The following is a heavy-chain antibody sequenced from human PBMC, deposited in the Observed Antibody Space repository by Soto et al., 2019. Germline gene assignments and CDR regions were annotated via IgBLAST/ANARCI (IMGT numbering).Heavy chain of an antibody. V-gene: IGHV3-9*01. CDR1: GFTFDDYA. Sequence: EVQLVESGGGLVQPGRSLRLSCAASGFTFDDYAMHWVRQAPGKGLEWVSGISWNSGSIGYADSVKGRFTISRDNAKNSLYLQMNSLRAEDTALYYCAKAQPRYYDFGSGSPYYFDYGGQGTLVTVSS. CDR3: AKAQPRYYDFGSGSPYYFDY. CDR2: ISWNSGSI. D-gene: IGHD3-3*01. J-gene: IGHJ4*02.